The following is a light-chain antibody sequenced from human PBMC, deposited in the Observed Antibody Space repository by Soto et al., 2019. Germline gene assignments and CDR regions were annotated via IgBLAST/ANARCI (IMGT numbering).Light chain of an antibody. CDR3: SSYASSSTRV. J-gene: IGLJ1*01. Sequence: LTQPASVSGSPGQSITISCTGTSSDVGGYNSVSWYQQHPGKAPKLVIYEVTNRPSGISNRFSGSKSGNTASLTISGLQAEDEADYYCSSYASSSTRVFGTGTRSPS. CDR1: SSDVGGYNS. V-gene: IGLV2-14*01. CDR2: EVT.